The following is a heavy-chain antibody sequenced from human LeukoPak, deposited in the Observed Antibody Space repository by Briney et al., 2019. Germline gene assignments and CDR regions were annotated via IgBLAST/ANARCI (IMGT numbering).Heavy chain of an antibody. Sequence: PGGPLRLSCAASEFTFSTYWMYWVRQAPGKGLEWVSSISSSSSYIYYADSVKGRFIISRDNAKNSLYLQMNSLRAEDTAVYYCARLAKVVRGLWGQGTLVTVSS. V-gene: IGHV3-21*01. D-gene: IGHD3-10*01. CDR3: ARLAKVVRGL. CDR1: EFTFSTYW. J-gene: IGHJ4*02. CDR2: ISSSSSYI.